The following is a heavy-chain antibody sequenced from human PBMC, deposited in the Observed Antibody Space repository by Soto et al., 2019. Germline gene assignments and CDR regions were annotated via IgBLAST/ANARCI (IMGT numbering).Heavy chain of an antibody. CDR1: GFTFSSYS. CDR2: ISSSSSYI. D-gene: IGHD4-17*01. CDR3: ARNPPGYYGDPTWGADAFDI. Sequence: GGSLRLSCAASGFTFSSYSMNWVRQAPGKGLEWVSSISSSSSYIYYADSVKGRFTISRDNAKNSLYLQMNSLRAEDTAVYYCARNPPGYYGDPTWGADAFDIWGQGTMVTVSS. J-gene: IGHJ3*02. V-gene: IGHV3-21*01.